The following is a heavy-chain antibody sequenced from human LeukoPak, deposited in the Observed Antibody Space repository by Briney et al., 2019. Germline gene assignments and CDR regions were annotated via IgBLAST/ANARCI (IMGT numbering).Heavy chain of an antibody. D-gene: IGHD4-17*01. CDR2: ISGYNGAT. V-gene: IGHV1-18*01. J-gene: IGHJ3*02. Sequence: ASVKVSCKASGYTFNSYGISWVRQAPGQGLEWMGWISGYNGATNYAQKVQGRVTVTTDTSTSTAYMELRSLTSDDTVVYYCARDASYGPHAFDIWGQGTMVTVSS. CDR1: GYTFNSYG. CDR3: ARDASYGPHAFDI.